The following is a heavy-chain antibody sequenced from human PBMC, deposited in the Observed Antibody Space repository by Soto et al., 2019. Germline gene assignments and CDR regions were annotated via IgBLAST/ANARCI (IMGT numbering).Heavy chain of an antibody. CDR1: GGTFSSYA. CDR3: ERGVVVAAHQYNWFDP. CDR2: IIPIFGTA. Sequence: QVQLVQSGAEVKKPGSSVKVSCKASGGTFSSYAISWVRQAPRQGLEWMGGIIPIFGTANYAQKFQGRVTITADESTSTAYMELSSLRSEDTAVYYCERGVVVAAHQYNWFDPWGQGTLVTVSS. V-gene: IGHV1-69*01. J-gene: IGHJ5*02. D-gene: IGHD2-15*01.